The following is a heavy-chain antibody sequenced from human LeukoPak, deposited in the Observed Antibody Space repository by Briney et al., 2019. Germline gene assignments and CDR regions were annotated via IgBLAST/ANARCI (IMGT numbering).Heavy chain of an antibody. Sequence: ASVKVSCKASGYTFTSYDINWVRQATGQGLEWMGWINPNSGGTNYAQKFQGRVTMTRDTSISTAYMELSRLRSDDTAVYYCARDLVGGSYNYWGQGTLVTVSS. CDR3: ARDLVGGSYNY. D-gene: IGHD1-26*01. CDR2: INPNSGGT. V-gene: IGHV1-2*02. J-gene: IGHJ4*02. CDR1: GYTFTSYD.